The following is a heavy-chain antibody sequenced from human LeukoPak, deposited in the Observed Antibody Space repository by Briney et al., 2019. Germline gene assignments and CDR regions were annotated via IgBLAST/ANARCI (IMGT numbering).Heavy chain of an antibody. D-gene: IGHD3-22*01. CDR2: ISYDGSNK. J-gene: IGHJ4*02. CDR1: GFTFSSYA. Sequence: GGSLRLSCAASGFTFSSYAMHWVRQAPGKGLEWVAVISYDGSNKYYADSVKGRFTISRDNSKNTLYLQMNSLRAEDTAVYCCAREPYDSSGYPLDYWGQGTLVTVSS. CDR3: AREPYDSSGYPLDY. V-gene: IGHV3-30-3*01.